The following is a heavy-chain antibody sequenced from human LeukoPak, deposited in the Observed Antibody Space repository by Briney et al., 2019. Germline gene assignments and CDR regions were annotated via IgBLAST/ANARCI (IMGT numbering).Heavy chain of an antibody. Sequence: RGASVKVSCKASGYTFTGYYMHWVRQAPGQGLEWMGWINPNSGGTNYAQKFQGWVTMTRDTSISTAYMELSRLRSDDTAVYYCARGGGYSLVWFDPWGQGTLVTVSS. CDR3: ARGGGYSLVWFDP. CDR2: INPNSGGT. D-gene: IGHD5-18*01. CDR1: GYTFTGYY. J-gene: IGHJ5*02. V-gene: IGHV1-2*04.